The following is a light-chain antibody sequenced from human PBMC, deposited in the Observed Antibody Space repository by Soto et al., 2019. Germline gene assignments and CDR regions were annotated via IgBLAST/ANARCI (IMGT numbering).Light chain of an antibody. Sequence: DIQMTQSPSSLSASVGDRVTITCRASQGIGNYLAWYQQRPGKVPKLLIYAASTLQSGVPSRFSVSGSGPDFTLTISSLQPEDVATYYCQKYDHAPLTFGGGTKVEIK. CDR3: QKYDHAPLT. CDR2: AAS. CDR1: QGIGNY. J-gene: IGKJ4*01. V-gene: IGKV1-27*01.